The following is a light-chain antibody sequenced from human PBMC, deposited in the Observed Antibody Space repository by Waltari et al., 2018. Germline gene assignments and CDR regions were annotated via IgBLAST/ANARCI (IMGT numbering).Light chain of an antibody. CDR1: SSDIGSTY. V-gene: IGLV1-47*01. CDR3: AAWDDSLSGPV. CDR2: RSV. J-gene: IGLJ3*02. Sequence: QSVLTQPPSASGTPGQRVTISCSGSSSDIGSTYVYWYQQLPGTAPKLLIYRSVRRPSGGPNLLSGCRFETSASLAITGLRSEDEADYHWAAWDDSLSGPVFGGGTKLTVL.